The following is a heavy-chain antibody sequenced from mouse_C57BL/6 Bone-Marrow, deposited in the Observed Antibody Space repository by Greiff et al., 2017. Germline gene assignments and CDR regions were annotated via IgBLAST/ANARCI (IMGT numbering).Heavy chain of an antibody. D-gene: IGHD1-1*01. V-gene: IGHV1-85*01. CDR3: ARVEFDGSSGDWYFDV. Sequence: VQLQQSGPELVKPGASVKLSCKASGYTFTSYDINWVKQRPGQGLEWIGWIYPRDGSTKYNEKFKGKATLTVDTSSSTEYMELHRLTSEDSAVYFCARVEFDGSSGDWYFDVWGTGTTVTVSS. J-gene: IGHJ1*03. CDR1: GYTFTSYD. CDR2: IYPRDGST.